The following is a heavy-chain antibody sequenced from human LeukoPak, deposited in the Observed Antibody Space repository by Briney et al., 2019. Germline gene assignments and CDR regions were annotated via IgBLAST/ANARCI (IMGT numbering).Heavy chain of an antibody. CDR3: ARDSLGGYCSGGSCYLDY. CDR1: GFTFSSYG. V-gene: IGHV3-33*01. Sequence: GRSLRLSCAASGFTFSSYGMHWVRQAPGKGLEWVAVIWYDGSNKYYADSAKGRFTISRDNSKNTLYLQMNSLRAEDTAVYYCARDSLGGYCSGGSCYLDYWGQGTLVTVSS. CDR2: IWYDGSNK. J-gene: IGHJ4*02. D-gene: IGHD2-15*01.